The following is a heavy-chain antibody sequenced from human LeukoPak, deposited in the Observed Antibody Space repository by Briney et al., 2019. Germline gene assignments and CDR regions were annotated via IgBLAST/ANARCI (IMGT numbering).Heavy chain of an antibody. CDR2: INPSGGST. CDR1: GYAFTSYY. J-gene: IGHJ4*02. Sequence: GASVKVSCKASGYAFTSYYMHWVRQAPGQGLEWMGIINPSGGSTSYAQKFQGRVTMTRDTSISTAYMELSRLRSDDTAVYYCARDPGGIVGASGFDYWGQGTLVTVSS. CDR3: ARDPGGIVGASGFDY. V-gene: IGHV1-46*01. D-gene: IGHD1-26*01.